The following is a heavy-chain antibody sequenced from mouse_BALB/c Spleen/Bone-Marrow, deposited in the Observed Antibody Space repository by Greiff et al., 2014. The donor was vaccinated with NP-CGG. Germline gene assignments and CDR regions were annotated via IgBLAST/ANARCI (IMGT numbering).Heavy chain of an antibody. J-gene: IGHJ4*01. V-gene: IGHV2-9*02. Sequence: QVQLQQSGPGLVAPSQSLSITCTVSGFSLTNYGVHWVRQPPGKGLEWLGVIWADGSTNYNSALMSRQSISKDNSKSQVFFKMNSLQTDGTAMYYCARITTATGAMDYWGQRTSVTVTT. CDR1: GFSLTNYG. CDR2: IWADGST. D-gene: IGHD1-2*01. CDR3: ARITTATGAMDY.